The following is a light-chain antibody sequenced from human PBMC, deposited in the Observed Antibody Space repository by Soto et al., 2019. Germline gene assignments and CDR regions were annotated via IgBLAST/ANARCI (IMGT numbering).Light chain of an antibody. CDR1: SSDIGGYNF. V-gene: IGLV2-14*01. CDR3: NSYRTVSTYV. Sequence: QSALTQPASVSGSPGQSITIACTRTSSDIGGYNFVSWYQQHPGKAPKLLIYDVGNRPSGVSNRFSGSKSGNTASLTISGLQAEDEAHYYCNSYRTVSTYVFGTGTQLTVL. CDR2: DVG. J-gene: IGLJ1*01.